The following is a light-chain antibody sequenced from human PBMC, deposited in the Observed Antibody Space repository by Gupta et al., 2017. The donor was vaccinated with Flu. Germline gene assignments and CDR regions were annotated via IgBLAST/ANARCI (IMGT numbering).Light chain of an antibody. Sequence: QLVLTQPPSASASLGASVKLTCTLSSGHSSYAIAWHQQQPEKGPRYLMKLKSDGSHSKGDGIPDRFSGSSSGAERYLTISSLQSEDEADYYCQTWGTGFWVFGGGTKLTVL. CDR3: QTWGTGFWV. CDR1: SGHSSYA. CDR2: LKSDGSH. V-gene: IGLV4-69*01. J-gene: IGLJ3*02.